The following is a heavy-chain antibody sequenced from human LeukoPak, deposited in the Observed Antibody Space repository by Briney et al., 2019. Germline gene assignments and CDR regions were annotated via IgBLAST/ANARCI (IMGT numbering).Heavy chain of an antibody. J-gene: IGHJ5*02. Sequence: PGGSLRLSCAASGFTFDDYGMSWVRQAPGKGLEWVSGINWNGGSTGYADSVKGRFTISRDNAKNSLYLQMNSLRAEDTALYHCARDLRSGSYLNWFDPWGQGTLVTVSS. CDR1: GFTFDDYG. D-gene: IGHD1-26*01. V-gene: IGHV3-20*01. CDR2: INWNGGST. CDR3: ARDLRSGSYLNWFDP.